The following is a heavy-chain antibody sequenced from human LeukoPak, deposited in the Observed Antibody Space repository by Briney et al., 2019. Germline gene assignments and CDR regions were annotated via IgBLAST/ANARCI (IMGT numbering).Heavy chain of an antibody. V-gene: IGHV3-33*01. CDR2: IWSDGSNE. D-gene: IGHD3-10*02. CDR3: ARSYVLNFFNP. Sequence: GGSLRLSCAASVFTFSTYGMHWVRQPPGKGLEWVAVIWSDGSNEYYADSVKGRFTISRDNSKSTLYLQLNSLTTEDTAVYYCARSYVLNFFNPWGQGTLVTVSS. J-gene: IGHJ5*02. CDR1: VFTFSTYG.